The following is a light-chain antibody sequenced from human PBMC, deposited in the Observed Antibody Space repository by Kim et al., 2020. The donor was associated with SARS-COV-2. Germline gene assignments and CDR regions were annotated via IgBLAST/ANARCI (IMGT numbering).Light chain of an antibody. V-gene: IGKV3-15*01. CDR1: QSIGSN. Sequence: VSPGERAPLSCRAGQSIGSNLAWYQQTTGQPPRLLIYGASTRATGIPARFSGSGSGTEFTLTISSLQSEDFAVYFCEQYDYWPWTFGQGTKVDIK. CDR2: GAS. CDR3: EQYDYWPWT. J-gene: IGKJ1*01.